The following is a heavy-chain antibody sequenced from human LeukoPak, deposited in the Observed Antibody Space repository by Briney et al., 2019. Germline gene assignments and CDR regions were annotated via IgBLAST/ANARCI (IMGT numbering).Heavy chain of an antibody. CDR3: ARANLTHTNYFDY. J-gene: IGHJ4*02. Sequence: SETLSLTCAVYGGSFSGYYWTWIRQPPGNGLEWIAEINHSGSTNYNPSLKSRVTISVDTSKNQFSLKLSSVTAADTAVYYCARANLTHTNYFDYWGQGTLVSVSS. CDR2: INHSGST. D-gene: IGHD4/OR15-4a*01. V-gene: IGHV4-34*01. CDR1: GGSFSGYY.